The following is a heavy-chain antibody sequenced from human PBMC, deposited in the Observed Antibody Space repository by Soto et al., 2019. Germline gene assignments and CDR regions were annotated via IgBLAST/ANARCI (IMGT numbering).Heavy chain of an antibody. CDR1: GFTFSSYG. Sequence: GGSLRLSCAASGFTFSSYGMHWVRQAPGKGLEWVAVISYDGSNKYYADSVKGRFTISRDNSKNTLYLQMNSLRAEDTAVYYCAKDLDVPIDYSSGPIGGSNWFDPWGQGTLVTVSS. CDR2: ISYDGSNK. CDR3: AKDLDVPIDYSSGPIGGSNWFDP. J-gene: IGHJ5*02. D-gene: IGHD6-19*01. V-gene: IGHV3-30*18.